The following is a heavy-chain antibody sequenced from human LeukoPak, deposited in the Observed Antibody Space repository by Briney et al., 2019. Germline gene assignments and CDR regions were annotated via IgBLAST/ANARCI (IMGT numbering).Heavy chain of an antibody. V-gene: IGHV1-8*02. CDR3: ARGTGSSSWYYYYYYMDV. Sequence: GASVKVSCKASGYTFMNYDINWVRQATGQGLEWMGWMNPNSGNTGYAQKFQGRVTITRNTSISTAYMELSSLRSEDTAVYYCARGTGSSSWYYYYYYMDVWGKGTTVTVSS. CDR1: GYTFMNYD. J-gene: IGHJ6*03. D-gene: IGHD6-13*01. CDR2: MNPNSGNT.